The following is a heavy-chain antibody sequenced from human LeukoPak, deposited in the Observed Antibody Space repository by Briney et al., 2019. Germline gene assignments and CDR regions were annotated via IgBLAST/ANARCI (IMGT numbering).Heavy chain of an antibody. D-gene: IGHD2-21*02. CDR2: IIPIFGIR. Sequence: GASVKVSCKASGGTFSSYVISWVRQAPGQGLEWMGGIIPIFGIRNYAQKFQGRVTITADESTSTVYMEMSSLRSEDTAVYYCARMCCGGDFLLDVWGKGTTVTISS. J-gene: IGHJ6*04. CDR3: ARMCCGGDFLLDV. CDR1: GGTFSSYV. V-gene: IGHV1-69*13.